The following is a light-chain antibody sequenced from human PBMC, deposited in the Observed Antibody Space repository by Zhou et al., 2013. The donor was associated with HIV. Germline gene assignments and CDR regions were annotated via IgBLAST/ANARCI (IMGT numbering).Light chain of an antibody. Sequence: EIVLTQSPGTLSLSPGERATLSCRASQSVSSSYLVWYQQKPGQAPRLLIYGASSRATGIPDRFSGSGSGTDFTLTISRLEPEDFAVYYCQQYGTSQTFGQGTKGGNQT. V-gene: IGKV3-20*01. J-gene: IGKJ1*01. CDR3: QQYGTSQT. CDR1: QSVSSSY. CDR2: GAS.